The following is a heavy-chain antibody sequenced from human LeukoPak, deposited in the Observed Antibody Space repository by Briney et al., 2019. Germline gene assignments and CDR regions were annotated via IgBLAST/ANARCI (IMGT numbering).Heavy chain of an antibody. D-gene: IGHD3-9*01. CDR2: ITSGGDYI. CDR3: ARGHYDVLAASYKWTPDY. Sequence: GSLRLSCAASGFPFNTFNMKWVRQAPGKGLEWVSSITSGGDYIYYADSVKGRFTTSRDNAKNSLSLQLNSLRVEDTAVYYCARGHYDVLAASYKWTPDYWGQGTLVTVSS. CDR1: GFPFNTFN. V-gene: IGHV3-21*01. J-gene: IGHJ4*02.